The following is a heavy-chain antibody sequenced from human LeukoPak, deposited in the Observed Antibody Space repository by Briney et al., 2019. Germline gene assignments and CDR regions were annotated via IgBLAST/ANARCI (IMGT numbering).Heavy chain of an antibody. V-gene: IGHV3-30-3*01. Sequence: GGSLRLSCAASGFTFSRYAMHWARQAPGKGLEWVAVISYDGGNKDYADSVKGRFTISRDNSKNTLYLQMSSLRAEDTAVYYRAREGNYYDSSGSYDYWGQGTLVTVSS. CDR1: GFTFSRYA. J-gene: IGHJ4*02. D-gene: IGHD3-22*01. CDR3: AREGNYYDSSGSYDY. CDR2: ISYDGGNK.